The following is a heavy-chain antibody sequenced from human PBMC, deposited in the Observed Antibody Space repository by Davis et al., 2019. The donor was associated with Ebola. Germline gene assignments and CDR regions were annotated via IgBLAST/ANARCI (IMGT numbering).Heavy chain of an antibody. D-gene: IGHD2-2*01. CDR1: GYSFTSYW. J-gene: IGHJ6*02. Sequence: GGSLRLSCKGSGYSFTSYWIGWVRQMPGKGLEWMGIIYPGDSDTRYSPSFQGQVTISTDKSISTAYLQWSSLKASDTAMYYSARLDCSSTSCYYYYYYGMDVWGQGTTVTVSS. V-gene: IGHV5-51*01. CDR2: IYPGDSDT. CDR3: ARLDCSSTSCYYYYYYGMDV.